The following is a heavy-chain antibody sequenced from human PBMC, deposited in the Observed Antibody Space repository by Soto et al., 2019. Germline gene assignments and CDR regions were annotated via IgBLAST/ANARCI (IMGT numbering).Heavy chain of an antibody. CDR3: ARVLWGSDAIDAFDI. CDR2: IYYSGST. CDR1: GGSISSSSYY. J-gene: IGHJ3*02. V-gene: IGHV4-39*01. D-gene: IGHD3-16*01. Sequence: QLQLQESGPGLVKPSETLSLTCTVSGGSISSSSYYWGWIRQPPGKGLEWIGSIYYSGSTYYNPSLKSRVTISVDTSKNQFSLKLSSVTAADTAVYYCARVLWGSDAIDAFDIWGQGTMVTVSS.